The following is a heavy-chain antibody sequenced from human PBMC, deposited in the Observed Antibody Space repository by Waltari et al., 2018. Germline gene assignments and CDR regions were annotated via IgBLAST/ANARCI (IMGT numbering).Heavy chain of an antibody. V-gene: IGHV3-30*01. Sequence: QVQLVESGGGVVQPGSSLRLSCPASEVTLSTSAMHWVRQAPGKGLEWIAVISASGDAEFYADSVKGRFSISRDNSKNTLYLQMNGLRGDDTAVYFCAGAPSWVRFLENWGQGTLVTVSS. CDR1: EVTLSTSA. D-gene: IGHD3-3*01. CDR3: AGAPSWVRFLEN. J-gene: IGHJ4*02. CDR2: ISASGDAE.